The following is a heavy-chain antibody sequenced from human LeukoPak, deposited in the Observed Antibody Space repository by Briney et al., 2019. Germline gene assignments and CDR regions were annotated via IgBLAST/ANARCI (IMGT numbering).Heavy chain of an antibody. CDR3: ARGEGYYDFWSGYYHFDY. CDR2: INHSGST. V-gene: IGHV4-34*01. Sequence: KPSETLSLTCAVYGWSFSGYYLSWVRQPPGKGLEWIGEINHSGSTNYNPSLKSRVTISVDTSKNQFSLKLSSVTAADTAEDYCARGEGYYDFWSGYYHFDYCGQGNLVTVSS. CDR1: GWSFSGYY. J-gene: IGHJ4*02. D-gene: IGHD3-3*01.